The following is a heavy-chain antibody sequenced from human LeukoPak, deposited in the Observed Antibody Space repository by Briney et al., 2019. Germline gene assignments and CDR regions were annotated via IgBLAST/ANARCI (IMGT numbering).Heavy chain of an antibody. CDR2: ISGSGGST. V-gene: IGHV3-23*01. CDR1: GFTFSSYA. D-gene: IGHD3-16*02. CDR3: AKDPLYDYVWGSYRHDF. J-gene: IGHJ4*02. Sequence: GGSLRLSCAASGFTFSSYAMSWVRQAPGKGLEWVSAISGSGGSTYYADSVKGRFTVSRDNSENTLYLQMKSLRAEDTAVYYCAKDPLYDYVWGSYRHDFWGQGTLVTVSS.